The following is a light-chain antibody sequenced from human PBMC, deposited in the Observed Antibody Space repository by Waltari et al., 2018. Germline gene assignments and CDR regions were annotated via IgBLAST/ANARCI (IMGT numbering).Light chain of an antibody. Sequence: QSALPQPASVSGSPGQSITISCTGTSSDVGGYNYVSWYQQHPGKAPKLIIFDVSNRPSGVSSRFSGSKSGNTASLTISGLQAQDEADYYCSSYISSDTLELFGGGTSLTVL. CDR2: DVS. CDR3: SSYISSDTLEL. CDR1: SSDVGGYNY. J-gene: IGLJ2*01. V-gene: IGLV2-14*03.